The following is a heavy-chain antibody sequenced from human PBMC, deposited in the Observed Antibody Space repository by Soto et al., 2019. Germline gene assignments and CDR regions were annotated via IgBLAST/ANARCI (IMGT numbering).Heavy chain of an antibody. Sequence: QVQLVQSGAEVKKPGSSVKVSCKASGGTFSSYTISWVRQASGQGLEWMGRIIPILGIANYAQKFQGRVTITADKSTSTAYMELSSLRSEDTAVYYCARDKGSGSRGFDYWGQGTLVTVSS. V-gene: IGHV1-69*08. J-gene: IGHJ4*02. D-gene: IGHD3-10*01. CDR1: GGTFSSYT. CDR3: ARDKGSGSRGFDY. CDR2: IIPILGIA.